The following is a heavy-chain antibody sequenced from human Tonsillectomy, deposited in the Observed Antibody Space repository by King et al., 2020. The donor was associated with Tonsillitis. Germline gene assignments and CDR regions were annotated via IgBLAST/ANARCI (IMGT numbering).Heavy chain of an antibody. CDR1: GFSFXXYG. J-gene: IGHJ4*02. V-gene: IGHV3-30*02. CDR2: IRYDGNNK. Sequence: VQLVESGGGVLQPGGSLRXSCAASGFSFXXYGXHWVXXAPGKGLEWVAFIRYDGNNKYYAESVKGRFTISRDNSKNTLYLQVSGLRADDTAVYYCLKDPRTNCGTCYWSDWGQGTLVTVSS. D-gene: IGHD2-15*01. CDR3: LKDPRTNCGTCYWSD.